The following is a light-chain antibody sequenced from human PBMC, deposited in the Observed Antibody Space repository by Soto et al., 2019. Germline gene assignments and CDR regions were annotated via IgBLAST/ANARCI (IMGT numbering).Light chain of an antibody. CDR1: NSNIGAGYD. CDR3: QSYDTNLSAYVV. V-gene: IGLV1-40*01. CDR2: ANN. J-gene: IGLJ2*01. Sequence: HSVLAQPPSVSGAPGQRITISCTGSNSNIGAGYDVHWYQQLPGTAPKLLIYANNNRPSGVPDRFSGSRSGTSASLTITGLQAEDEADYYCQSYDTNLSAYVVFGGGTKLTVL.